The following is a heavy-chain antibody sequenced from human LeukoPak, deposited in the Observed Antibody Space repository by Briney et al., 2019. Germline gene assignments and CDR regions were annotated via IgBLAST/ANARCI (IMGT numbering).Heavy chain of an antibody. J-gene: IGHJ4*02. CDR2: IKQDGSEK. D-gene: IGHD3-10*01. CDR3: ARDGSGSYYNRGELDY. V-gene: IGHV3-7*01. CDR1: GFTFSSYW. Sequence: PGGSLRLSCAASGFTFSSYWMSWVRQAPGKGLEWVANIKQDGSEKYYVDSVKGRFTISRDNAKNSLYLQMNSLRAEDTAVYYCARDGSGSYYNRGELDYWGQGTLVTVSS.